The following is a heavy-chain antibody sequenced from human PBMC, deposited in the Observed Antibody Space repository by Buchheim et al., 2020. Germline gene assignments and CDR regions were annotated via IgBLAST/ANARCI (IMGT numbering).Heavy chain of an antibody. J-gene: IGHJ4*02. CDR1: GGSFSDYY. CDR3: AREGDLNDCSGSCYLLY. Sequence: QVQLHQWGAGQLKPSETLSLTCAVYGGSFSDYYWSWVRQPPGKGLEWIGEITHSGSTNYNPSLKSRLTISADMSKNQFSLKLSSVTAADTAVYYCAREGDLNDCSGSCYLLYWGQGTL. V-gene: IGHV4-34*01. D-gene: IGHD2-15*01. CDR2: ITHSGST.